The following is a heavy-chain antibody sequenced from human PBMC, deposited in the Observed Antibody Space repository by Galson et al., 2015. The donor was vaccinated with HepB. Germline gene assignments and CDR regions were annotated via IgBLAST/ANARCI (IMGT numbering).Heavy chain of an antibody. CDR3: ARGRAPYDSSLPFDY. CDR1: GFTFSNYA. J-gene: IGHJ4*02. D-gene: IGHD3-22*01. Sequence: SLRLSCAASGFTFSNYAIHWVRQAPGKGLEWVAVISYDASQEFYGDSVKGRFTISRDKTKNTVHLQMNSLRAEDTAVYYCARGRAPYDSSLPFDYWGQGSLVTVSS. V-gene: IGHV3-30-3*01. CDR2: ISYDASQE.